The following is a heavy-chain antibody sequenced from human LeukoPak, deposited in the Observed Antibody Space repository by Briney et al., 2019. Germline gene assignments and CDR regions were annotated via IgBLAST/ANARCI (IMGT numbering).Heavy chain of an antibody. CDR1: GGSISIGGYY. CDR3: ARDRWELGTYYYGMDV. Sequence: SETLSLTCTVSGGSISIGGYYWSWIRQHPGQGLEWIGYIYYSGSTYYNPSLKSRVTISVDTSKNQFSLKLSSVTAADTAVYYCARDRWELGTYYYGMDVWGQGTTVTVSS. D-gene: IGHD1-26*01. J-gene: IGHJ6*02. V-gene: IGHV4-31*03. CDR2: IYYSGST.